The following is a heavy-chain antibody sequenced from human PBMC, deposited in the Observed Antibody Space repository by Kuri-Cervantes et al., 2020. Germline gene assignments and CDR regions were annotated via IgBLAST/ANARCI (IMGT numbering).Heavy chain of an antibody. Sequence: SVKVSCKASGGTFSSYAINWVRQAPGQGLEWMGGIIPLFGTPDYAAKFEGRVTITADRHTSTVYLELSSLKSEDTAVYYCAREMGSRHHFDSGAKKYAFDHWGQGSVVTVSS. J-gene: IGHJ4*02. CDR2: IIPLFGTP. CDR3: AREMGSRHHFDSGAKKYAFDH. D-gene: IGHD3-22*01. CDR1: GGTFSSYA. V-gene: IGHV1-69*06.